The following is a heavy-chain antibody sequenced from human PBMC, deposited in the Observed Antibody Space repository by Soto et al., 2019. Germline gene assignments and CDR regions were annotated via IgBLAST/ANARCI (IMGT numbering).Heavy chain of an antibody. CDR3: ASAGSGYDH. V-gene: IGHV3-64*01. Sequence: EVHLVESGGGLVQPGGSLRLSCAASGFTFSLYAMHWVRQAPGKGLEYVSAINPNGDRTYYANSVKGRFTISRDNSKSTLYLQMGSLRVEDMAVYYCASAGSGYDHWGQGTPFTVSS. CDR1: GFTFSLYA. CDR2: INPNGDRT. J-gene: IGHJ5*02. D-gene: IGHD5-12*01.